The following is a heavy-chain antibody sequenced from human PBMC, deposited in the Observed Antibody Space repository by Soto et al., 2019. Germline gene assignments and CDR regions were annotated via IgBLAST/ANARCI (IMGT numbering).Heavy chain of an antibody. CDR2: INRIGSA. CDR1: GGSFSSYY. CDR3: ARGGVDMIRGITGKRTWLDP. J-gene: IGHJ5*02. Sequence: QVQLQQWGDGLLKPSETLSLTCAVYGGSFSSYYWNWIRQSPGKGLEWIGDINRIGSANYNPSLTGRVTMSVDSSKNQFYLRLTSVTAADTAMYYCARGGVDMIRGITGKRTWLDPWGQGTLAIVS. D-gene: IGHD3-10*01. V-gene: IGHV4-34*01.